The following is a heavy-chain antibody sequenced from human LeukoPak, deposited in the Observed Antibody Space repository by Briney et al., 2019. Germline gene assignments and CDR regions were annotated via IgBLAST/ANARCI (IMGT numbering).Heavy chain of an antibody. J-gene: IGHJ4*02. Sequence: GGSLRLSCAASGFTFSSYGMHWVRQAPGKGLEWVAVIWYDGSNKYYADSVKGRFTISRDNSKNTLYLQVNSLRAEDTAVYYCAKDRCSSSSTSCYTFDYWGQGTLVTVSS. CDR3: AKDRCSSSSTSCYTFDY. D-gene: IGHD2-2*02. CDR2: IWYDGSNK. V-gene: IGHV3-33*06. CDR1: GFTFSSYG.